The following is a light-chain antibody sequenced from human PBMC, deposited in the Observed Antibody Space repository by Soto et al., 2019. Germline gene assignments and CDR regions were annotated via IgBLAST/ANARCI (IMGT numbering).Light chain of an antibody. J-gene: IGLJ1*01. CDR1: SSDGGSYNL. CDR3: CSYAGTTTYV. CDR2: EGS. Sequence: QSALTQPASVSGSPGQSITISCTGTSSDGGSYNLVSWYQQHPGKAPKLMSYEGSKRPSGVSNRFSGSTSGNTASLTISGLQPEDEADYSCCSYAGTTTYVFG. V-gene: IGLV2-23*01.